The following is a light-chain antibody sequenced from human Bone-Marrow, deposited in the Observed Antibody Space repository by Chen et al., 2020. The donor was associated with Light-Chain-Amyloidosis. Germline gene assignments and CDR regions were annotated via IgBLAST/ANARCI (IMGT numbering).Light chain of an antibody. J-gene: IGLJ3*02. CDR1: NIGTTI. CDR3: QVWDRSSDRPV. V-gene: IGLV3-21*02. CDR2: DDS. Sequence: SYVLTQPSSVSVTPGQTATIACGGNNIGTTIVHWYQQTPVQAPLLVVYDDSDRPSGIPERLSGSNSGNAATLTISRVEAGDESDYYCQVWDRSSDRPVFGGGTKLTVL.